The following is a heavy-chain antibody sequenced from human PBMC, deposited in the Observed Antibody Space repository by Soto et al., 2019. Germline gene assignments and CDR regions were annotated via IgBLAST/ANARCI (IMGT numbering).Heavy chain of an antibody. V-gene: IGHV4-4*02. Sequence: QVQLQESGPGLVKPSGTLSLTCAVSGDSIDTNNWWTWVRQPPGKGLEWIGEVYQNGITNYSPSLKSRVTILIDQPNNLFSLKLTSVTAADTAIYYCAKRGRFGQLLLFGGGQGTLVTVSS. CDR1: GDSIDTNNW. D-gene: IGHD3-10*01. CDR2: VYQNGIT. J-gene: IGHJ1*01. CDR3: AKRGRFGQLLLFG.